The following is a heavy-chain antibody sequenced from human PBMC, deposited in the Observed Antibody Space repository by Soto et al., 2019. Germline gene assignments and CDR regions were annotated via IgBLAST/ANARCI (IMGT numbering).Heavy chain of an antibody. CDR1: GYTFTSYG. V-gene: IGHV1-18*04. J-gene: IGHJ4*02. D-gene: IGHD6-19*01. CDR2: ISAYNGNT. CDR3: ARDGGKRAVAQSLFGY. Sequence: RASVKVSCKASGYTFTSYGISWVRQAPGQGLEWMGWISAYNGNTNYAQKFQGRVTMTRDTSISTAYMELSRLRSDDTAVYYCARDGGKRAVAQSLFGYWGQGTLVTVSS.